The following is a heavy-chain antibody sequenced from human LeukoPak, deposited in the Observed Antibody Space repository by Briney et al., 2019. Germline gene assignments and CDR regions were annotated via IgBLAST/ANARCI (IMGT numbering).Heavy chain of an antibody. Sequence: PSETLSLTCTVSGDSISGYYWSWIRQPPGKGLEWIGYIYYSGSTNYNPSLKSRVTMSVDTSKNQFSLKLSSVTAADTAVYYCARDLGELEPIDCWGHGTLVTVSS. CDR3: ARDLGELEPIDC. CDR2: IYYSGST. CDR1: GDSISGYY. V-gene: IGHV4-59*12. J-gene: IGHJ4*01. D-gene: IGHD1-1*01.